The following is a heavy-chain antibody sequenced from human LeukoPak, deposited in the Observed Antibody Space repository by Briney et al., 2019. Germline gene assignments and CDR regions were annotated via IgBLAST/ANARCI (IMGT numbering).Heavy chain of an antibody. CDR1: GYTFTSYG. CDR2: ISAYNGNT. CDR3: ARSRPLYDYSNYKFDP. J-gene: IGHJ5*02. V-gene: IGHV1-18*01. D-gene: IGHD4-11*01. Sequence: ASVKVSCEASGYTFTSYGISWVRQAPGQGLEWMGWISAYNGNTNYAQKLQGRVTMTTDTSTSTAYMELRSLRSDDTAVYYCARSRPLYDYSNYKFDPWGQGTLVTVSS.